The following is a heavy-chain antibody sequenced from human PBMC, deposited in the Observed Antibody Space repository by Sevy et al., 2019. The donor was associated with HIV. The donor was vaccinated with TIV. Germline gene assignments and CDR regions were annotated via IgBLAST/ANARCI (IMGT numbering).Heavy chain of an antibody. CDR2: IRSKAYGGTT. D-gene: IGHD2-2*01. J-gene: IGHJ3*02. Sequence: GGSLRLSCTASGFNFGDYAMSWVRQAPGKGLEWVGFIRSKAYGGTTEYAASVKGRFTISRDDSKSIAYLQMNSLKTEDTAVYYCTRDIGYCSSTSCFHGGAFDIWGQGTMVTVSS. CDR1: GFNFGDYA. V-gene: IGHV3-49*04. CDR3: TRDIGYCSSTSCFHGGAFDI.